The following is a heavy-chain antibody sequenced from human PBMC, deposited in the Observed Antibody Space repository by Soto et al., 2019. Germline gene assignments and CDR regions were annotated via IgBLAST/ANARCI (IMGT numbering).Heavy chain of an antibody. Sequence: QITLKESGPPLVKPTQTLTLTCTFSGFSLTTSGVGVGWIRQPPGKALEWLALIYWNDDKRYSPSLRTRLASAKYTSKNQVVLTMTNMNPVDTATYFCARRPPYSNYLDYRGQGALVTVSS. D-gene: IGHD4-4*01. V-gene: IGHV2-5*01. CDR1: GFSLTTSGVG. J-gene: IGHJ4*02. CDR3: ARRPPYSNYLDY. CDR2: IYWNDDK.